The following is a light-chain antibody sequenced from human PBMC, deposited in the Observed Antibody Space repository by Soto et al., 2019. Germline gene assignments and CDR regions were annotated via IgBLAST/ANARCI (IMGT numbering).Light chain of an antibody. CDR1: SSDVGSYNL. Sequence: QSALTQPASVSGSPGQSITISCTGTSSDVGSYNLVSWYQHHPGKAPKLMIYEGNKRPSGVPNRFTGSKSGNTASLTISGLQAEDEAAYYCCSFAGSSTWVFGGGTKLTVL. J-gene: IGLJ3*02. V-gene: IGLV2-23*01. CDR3: CSFAGSSTWV. CDR2: EGN.